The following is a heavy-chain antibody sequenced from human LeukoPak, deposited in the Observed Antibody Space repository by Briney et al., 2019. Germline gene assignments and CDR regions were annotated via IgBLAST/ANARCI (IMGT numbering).Heavy chain of an antibody. Sequence: GGSLRLSCSASGFTFSVHYMHWVRQAPGKGLEYVSTISDNGDNTCYADSVKGRFIISRDNSKNTLYLQMNSLRVEDTAVYYCIKDLSGAWSFDYWGQGTLLIVSS. D-gene: IGHD7-27*01. CDR1: GFTFSVHY. CDR2: ISDNGDNT. J-gene: IGHJ4*02. V-gene: IGHV3-64D*08. CDR3: IKDLSGAWSFDY.